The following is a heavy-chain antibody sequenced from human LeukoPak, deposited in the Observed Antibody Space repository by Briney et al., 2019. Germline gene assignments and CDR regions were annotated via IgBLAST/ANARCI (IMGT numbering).Heavy chain of an antibody. V-gene: IGHV3-21*01. D-gene: IGHD3-22*01. J-gene: IGHJ4*02. CDR2: ISSSSSYI. CDR1: GFTFSSYS. CDR3: ARESLYYYDSSGYPAHGY. Sequence: GGSLRLSCAASGFTFSSYSMNWVRQAPGKGLEWVSSISSSSSYIYYADSVKGRFTISRDNAKNSLYLQMNSLRAEDTAVYYCARESLYYYDSSGYPAHGYWGQGTLVTVSS.